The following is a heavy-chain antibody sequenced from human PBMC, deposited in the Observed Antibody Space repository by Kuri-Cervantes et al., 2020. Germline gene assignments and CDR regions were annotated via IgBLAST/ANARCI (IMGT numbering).Heavy chain of an antibody. CDR2: IYYSGST. Sequence: ESLKISCAASGFTFSSYSMNWVRQAPGKGLEWIGYIYYSGSTNYNPSLKSRVTISVDTSKNQFSLKLSSVTAADTAVYYCARDARDDAFDIWGQGTMVTVSS. J-gene: IGHJ3*02. V-gene: IGHV4-59*01. CDR3: ARDARDDAFDI. CDR1: GFTFSSYS.